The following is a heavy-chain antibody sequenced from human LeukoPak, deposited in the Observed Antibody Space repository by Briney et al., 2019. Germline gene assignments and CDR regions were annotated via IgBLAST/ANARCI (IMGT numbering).Heavy chain of an antibody. CDR2: IGKNQ. CDR1: RFSLGNFV. J-gene: IGHJ4*02. Sequence: GGSLRLSCTPSRFSLGNFVMSWVRQAPGKGLEWVATIGKNQFYADSVKGRFTISKDNSKNMMYLQMDSLGVDDTAIYYCAKGSNGDYDNWGQGTLVTVSS. CDR3: AKGSNGDYDN. V-gene: IGHV3-23*01. D-gene: IGHD4-17*01.